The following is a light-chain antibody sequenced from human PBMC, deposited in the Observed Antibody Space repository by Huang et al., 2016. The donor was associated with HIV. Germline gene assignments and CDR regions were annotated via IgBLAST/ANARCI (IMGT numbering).Light chain of an antibody. V-gene: IGKV4-1*01. J-gene: IGKJ2*01. CDR1: QNLLYTSNNANY. Sequence: DIVLTQSPDSLAVSLRERATISCKSSQNLLYTSNNANYLAWYQQKPGQPPKLLITWASTRESGVPDRCSGVGSETEFTLTISSLRAEDVAVYYCQQYYNTPRTFGQGTKLEIK. CDR2: WAS. CDR3: QQYYNTPRT.